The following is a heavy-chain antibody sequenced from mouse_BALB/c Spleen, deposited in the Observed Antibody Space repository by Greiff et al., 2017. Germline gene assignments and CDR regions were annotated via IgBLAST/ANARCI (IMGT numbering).Heavy chain of an antibody. J-gene: IGHJ3*01. CDR1: GFTFSSYA. CDR3: AREGAAYYRYGFAY. D-gene: IGHD2-14*01. Sequence: EVMLVESGGGLVKPGGSLKLSCAASGFTFSSYAMSWVRQTPEKRLEWVASISSGGSTYYPDSVKGRITISRDNARNILYLQMSSLRSEDTAMYYCAREGAAYYRYGFAYWGQGTLVTVSA. CDR2: ISSGGST. V-gene: IGHV5-6-5*01.